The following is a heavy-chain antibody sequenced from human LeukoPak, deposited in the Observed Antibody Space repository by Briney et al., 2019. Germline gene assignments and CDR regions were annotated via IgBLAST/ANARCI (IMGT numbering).Heavy chain of an antibody. Sequence: GGSLRLSCAASGFPLSSNYMSWVRQAPGKGLEWVSVIYSGGSTYYPDSVKGRFHISRHNSKNTLYLQMNSLRAEDTAVYYCARGQWSSYYFDYWGQGTLVTVSS. CDR2: IYSGGST. CDR3: ARGQWSSYYFDY. J-gene: IGHJ4*02. D-gene: IGHD2-15*01. V-gene: IGHV3-66*01. CDR1: GFPLSSNY.